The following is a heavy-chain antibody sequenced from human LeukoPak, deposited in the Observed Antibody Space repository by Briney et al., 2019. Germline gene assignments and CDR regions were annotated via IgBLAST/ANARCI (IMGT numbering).Heavy chain of an antibody. Sequence: GASVKVSCKASGGTFSSYAISWVRQAPGQGLEWMGWINPNSGGTNYAQKFQGRVTMTRDTSISTAYMELSRLRSDDTAVYYCARGGSGYSSSWLDYWGQGTLVTVSS. V-gene: IGHV1-2*02. CDR2: INPNSGGT. D-gene: IGHD6-13*01. CDR1: GGTFSSYA. CDR3: ARGGSGYSSSWLDY. J-gene: IGHJ4*02.